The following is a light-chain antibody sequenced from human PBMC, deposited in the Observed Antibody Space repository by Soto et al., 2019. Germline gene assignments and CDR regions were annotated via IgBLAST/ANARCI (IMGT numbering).Light chain of an antibody. CDR1: QSVSTW. CDR2: MAS. CDR3: QQYGSSPLWT. V-gene: IGKV1-5*03. J-gene: IGKJ1*01. Sequence: DIQVTQSPSTLSASVGHRVTITCRASQSVSTWLAWYQQKSGKAPQVLISMASTLESGVPSRFSGSGSGTEFTLTISRLEPEDFAVYYCQQYGSSPLWTFGQGTKVDIK.